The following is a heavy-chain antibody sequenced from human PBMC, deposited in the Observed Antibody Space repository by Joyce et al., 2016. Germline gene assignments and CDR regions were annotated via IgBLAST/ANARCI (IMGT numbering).Heavy chain of an antibody. V-gene: IGHV3-21*01. Sequence: EVHLVESGGGLVKPGGSLRLSCAASGFTFSNYNMNGVRQAPGKGLEWVSSINSGTTYKYYADSVQGRFTISRDNAKNALYLQMNSLRAEDTAVYYCARDLGYFDYWGQGTLVTVSS. CDR3: ARDLGYFDY. CDR2: INSGTTYK. CDR1: GFTFSNYN. J-gene: IGHJ4*02.